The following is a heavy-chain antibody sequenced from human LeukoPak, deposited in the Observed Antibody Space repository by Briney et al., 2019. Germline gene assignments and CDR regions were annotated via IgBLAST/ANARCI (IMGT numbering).Heavy chain of an antibody. CDR1: GFTFSSYS. J-gene: IGHJ3*02. Sequence: GGSLRLSCAASGFTFSSYSMNWVRQAPGKGLEWVSYISSSSSTIYYADSVKGRFTISRDNAKKSLYLQMNSLRAEDTAVYYCARYTYGSGRDDAFDIWGQGTMVTVSS. D-gene: IGHD3-10*01. CDR2: ISSSSSTI. V-gene: IGHV3-48*01. CDR3: ARYTYGSGRDDAFDI.